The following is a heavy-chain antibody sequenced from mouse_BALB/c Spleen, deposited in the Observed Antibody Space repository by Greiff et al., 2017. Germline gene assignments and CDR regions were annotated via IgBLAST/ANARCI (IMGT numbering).Heavy chain of an antibody. CDR1: GYTFTSYY. V-gene: IGHV1S56*01. CDR3: ARDTNWDFDY. CDR2: IYPGDGST. D-gene: IGHD4-1*01. J-gene: IGHJ2*01. Sequence: VQLQQSGPELVKPGASVKMSCKASGYTFTSYYIHWVKQRPGQGLEWIGWIYPGDGSTKYNEKFKGKTTLTADKSSSTAYMLLSSLTSEDSAIYFCARDTNWDFDYWGQGTTLTVSS.